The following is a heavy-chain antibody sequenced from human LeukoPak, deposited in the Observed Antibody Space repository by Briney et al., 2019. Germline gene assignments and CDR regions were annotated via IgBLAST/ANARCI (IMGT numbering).Heavy chain of an antibody. CDR2: ISSSSGYI. V-gene: IGHV3-21*01. CDR1: GFTFSSYS. J-gene: IGHJ6*02. CDR3: ASIYDSSGYYRKGPDYYYYYGMDV. Sequence: GGSLRLSCAASGFTFSSYSMNWVRQAPGKGLEWVSSISSSSGYIYYADSVKGRFTISRDNAKNSLYLQMNSLRAEDTAVYYCASIYDSSGYYRKGPDYYYYYGMDVWGQGTTVTVSS. D-gene: IGHD3-22*01.